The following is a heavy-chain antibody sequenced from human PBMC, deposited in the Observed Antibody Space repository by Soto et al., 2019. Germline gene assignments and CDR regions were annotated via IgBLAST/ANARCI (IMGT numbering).Heavy chain of an antibody. Sequence: PSETLSLTCTVSGGSFKSGSYSWSWIRQPPGKGLEWIGYVYHTGRTSYNPSLKSLVSISMDTSKNQFSLNLDSVTAADTAVYLCARYFAYFDSWGQGTLVTVSS. V-gene: IGHV4-61*01. CDR2: VYHTGRT. D-gene: IGHD3-9*01. J-gene: IGHJ4*02. CDR3: ARYFAYFDS. CDR1: GGSFKSGSYS.